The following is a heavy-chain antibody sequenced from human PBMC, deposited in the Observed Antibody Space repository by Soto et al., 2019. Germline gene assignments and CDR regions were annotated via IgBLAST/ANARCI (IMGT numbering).Heavy chain of an antibody. J-gene: IGHJ4*02. Sequence: QVQLVQSGAEMKRPGASVILSCKASGYIFTTYSIHWVRQTAGQGLEWMAKVDPRAGSTGYEQKFWGRVSIACDTSTGTVSMDVSSLTSDDTATYYCARVRSSGREFDYWGQGTQVTVSS. CDR3: ARVRSSGREFDY. CDR1: GYIFTTYS. V-gene: IGHV1-46*01. CDR2: VDPRAGST. D-gene: IGHD6-25*01.